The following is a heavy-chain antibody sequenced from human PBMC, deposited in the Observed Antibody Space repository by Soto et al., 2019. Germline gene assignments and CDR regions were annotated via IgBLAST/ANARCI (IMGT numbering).Heavy chain of an antibody. V-gene: IGHV1-3*01. D-gene: IGHD1-20*01. CDR2: INPATGNT. CDR3: ARRYKSAGWLDT. J-gene: IGHJ5*02. Sequence: QVQLVQSGAEVKKPGASVKVSCKASGYTFATYAIHWVRQAPGEGLEWMGWINPATGNTEYSEKFPARVTPTRDTSATTAYMELRGLRFEDTAVYYCARRYKSAGWLDTWGQGTLVTVSS. CDR1: GYTFATYA.